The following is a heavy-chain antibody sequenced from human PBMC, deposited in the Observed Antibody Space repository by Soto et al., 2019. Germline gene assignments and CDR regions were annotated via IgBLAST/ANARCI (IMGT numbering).Heavy chain of an antibody. Sequence: PGESLKISCKGSGYSFTSYWIGWVRQMPGKGLEWMGIIYPGDSDTRYSPSFQGQVTISADKSISTAYLQWSSLKASDTAMYYCARHAHSNYVPSALDVWGQGTTVTVSS. V-gene: IGHV5-51*01. D-gene: IGHD4-4*01. J-gene: IGHJ6*02. CDR3: ARHAHSNYVPSALDV. CDR1: GYSFTSYW. CDR2: IYPGDSDT.